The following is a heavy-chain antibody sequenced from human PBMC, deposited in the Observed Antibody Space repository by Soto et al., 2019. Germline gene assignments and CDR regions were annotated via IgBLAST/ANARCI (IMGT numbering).Heavy chain of an antibody. CDR2: IIPIFGTA. V-gene: IGHV1-69*12. D-gene: IGHD2-8*01. Sequence: QVQLVQSGAEVKKPGSSVKVSCKASGGTFSSYAISWVRQAPGQGLEWMGGIIPIFGTANYAQKFQGRVTLTADESTSTAYMELSSLRSEDTAVYYCARKTYCTNGVCPTWFDPWGQGTLVTVSS. CDR3: ARKTYCTNGVCPTWFDP. CDR1: GGTFSSYA. J-gene: IGHJ5*02.